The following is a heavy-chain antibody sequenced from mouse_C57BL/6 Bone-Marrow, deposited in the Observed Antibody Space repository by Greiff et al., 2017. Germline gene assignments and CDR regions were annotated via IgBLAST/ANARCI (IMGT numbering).Heavy chain of an antibody. J-gene: IGHJ1*03. CDR2: IYPGDGDT. V-gene: IGHV1-82*01. Sequence: QVQLQQSGPELVKPGASVKISCKASGYAFSSSWMNWVKQRPGKGLEGIGRIYPGDGDTNYNGKFKGKATLTADKSSSTAYMQLSSLTSEDSAVYFCARWSTVVAHWYFDVWGTGTTVTVSS. D-gene: IGHD1-1*01. CDR3: ARWSTVVAHWYFDV. CDR1: GYAFSSSW.